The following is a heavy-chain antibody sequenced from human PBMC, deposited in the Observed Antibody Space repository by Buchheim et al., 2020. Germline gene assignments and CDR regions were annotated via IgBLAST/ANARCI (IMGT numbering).Heavy chain of an antibody. J-gene: IGHJ6*01. V-gene: IGHV4-31*03. CDR2: IYYSGRT. CDR3: ARSNSGSLPYYYYGMDV. Sequence: QVQLQESGLGLVKPSQTLSLTCTVSGGPFSSGGYYWSWIRQHPGKGLECIGYIYYSGRTYYNPSLKSRVTISVDTSKNQSALKLNYVTAADTAVYYCARSNSGSLPYYYYGMDVWGQGTT. D-gene: IGHD1-26*01. CDR1: GGPFSSGGYY.